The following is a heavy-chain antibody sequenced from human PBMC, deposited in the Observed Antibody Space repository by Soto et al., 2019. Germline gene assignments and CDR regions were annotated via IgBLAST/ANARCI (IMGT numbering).Heavy chain of an antibody. Sequence: SETLSLTCTVSGGSISSYYWSWIRQPPGKGLEWIGYIYYSGSTNYNPSLKSRVTISVDTSKNQFSLKLSSVTAADTAVYYCARQRDYDMTILEAFDIWGQGTMVTVSS. CDR1: GGSISSYY. CDR3: ARQRDYDMTILEAFDI. V-gene: IGHV4-59*08. J-gene: IGHJ3*02. D-gene: IGHD4-17*01. CDR2: IYYSGST.